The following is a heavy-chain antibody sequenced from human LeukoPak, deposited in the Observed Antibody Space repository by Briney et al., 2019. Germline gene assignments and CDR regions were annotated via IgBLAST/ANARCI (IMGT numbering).Heavy chain of an antibody. V-gene: IGHV1-69*05. CDR2: IIPIFGTA. Sequence: SVKVSCRASGGTFSSYAISWVRQAPGQGLEWMGRIIPIFGTANYAQKFQGRVTITTDESTSTAYMELSSLRSEDTAVYYCARLMTTYSSGHDPWGQGTLVTVSS. CDR3: ARLMTTYSSGHDP. D-gene: IGHD6-19*01. CDR1: GGTFSSYA. J-gene: IGHJ5*02.